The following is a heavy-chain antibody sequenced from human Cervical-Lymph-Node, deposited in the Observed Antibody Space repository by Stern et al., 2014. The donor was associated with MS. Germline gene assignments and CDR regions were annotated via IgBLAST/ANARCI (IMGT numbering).Heavy chain of an antibody. J-gene: IGHJ4*02. CDR1: GYNFIDHA. Sequence: QVQLVQSGAEVKKPGASMTISCKTSGYNFIDHAIHWVRQAPGQRLEWMVWINGGHGSTKYSQKFQGRVSFTRDKAASAAYMDLSSLSPDDTAVYYCARQPDYSDFLDFWGQGTLVTVSS. CDR3: ARQPDYSDFLDF. D-gene: IGHD4-11*01. CDR2: INGGHGST. V-gene: IGHV1-3*01.